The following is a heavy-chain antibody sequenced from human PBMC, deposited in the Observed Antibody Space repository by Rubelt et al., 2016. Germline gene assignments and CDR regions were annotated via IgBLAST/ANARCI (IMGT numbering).Heavy chain of an antibody. V-gene: IGHV1-46*01. CDR3: ARGSWFRGAFDI. D-gene: IGHD6-13*01. CDR1: GYTFTSHY. J-gene: IGHJ3*02. CDR2: INPSGGST. Sequence: QVQLVQSGAEVKKPGASVKVSCKASGYTFTSHYMHWVRQAPGQGLEWMGIINPSGGSTSYEKKVQGRVTMTRDTATSTVYMELSSLRSEDTAVYYWARGSWFRGAFDIWGQGTMVTVSS.